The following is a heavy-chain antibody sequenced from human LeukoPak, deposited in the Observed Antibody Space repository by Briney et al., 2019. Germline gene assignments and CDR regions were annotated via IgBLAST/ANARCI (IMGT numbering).Heavy chain of an antibody. D-gene: IGHD3-10*01. CDR2: INAGNGNT. CDR1: GYTFTSYA. V-gene: IGHV1-3*01. Sequence: ASVKVSCKASGYTFTSYAMHWVRQAPGQRLEWMGWINAGNGNTEYSQKFQGRVTITGDTSASTAYMELSSLRSEDTAVYYCARGGLLWFGEFEYYFDYWGQGTLVTVSS. J-gene: IGHJ4*02. CDR3: ARGGLLWFGEFEYYFDY.